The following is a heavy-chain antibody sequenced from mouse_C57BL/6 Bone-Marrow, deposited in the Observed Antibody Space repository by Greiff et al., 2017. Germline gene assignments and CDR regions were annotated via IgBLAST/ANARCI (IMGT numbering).Heavy chain of an antibody. J-gene: IGHJ1*03. CDR1: GYTFTSYW. V-gene: IGHV1-52*01. CDR3: APTVVDWYFDV. D-gene: IGHD1-1*01. Sequence: VQLQQPGAELVRPGSSVKLSCKASGYTFTSYWMHWVKQRPIQGLEWIGNIDPSDSETHYNQKFKDKATLTVDKSSSTAYMQLSSLTSGDSAVYYCAPTVVDWYFDVWGTGTTVTVSS. CDR2: IDPSDSET.